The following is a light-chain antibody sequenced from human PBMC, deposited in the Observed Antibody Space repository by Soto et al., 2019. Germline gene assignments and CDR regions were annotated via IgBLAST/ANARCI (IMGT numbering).Light chain of an antibody. Sequence: DIQMTQSPSTLSASVGDRVTITWRASQSISSWLAWYQQKPGKAPKLLIYDASSLESGVPSRFSGSGSGTDFTLTISSLQPDDFATYYCQQYNSYPCTFGQGTKLEIK. V-gene: IGKV1-5*01. J-gene: IGKJ2*02. CDR2: DAS. CDR3: QQYNSYPCT. CDR1: QSISSW.